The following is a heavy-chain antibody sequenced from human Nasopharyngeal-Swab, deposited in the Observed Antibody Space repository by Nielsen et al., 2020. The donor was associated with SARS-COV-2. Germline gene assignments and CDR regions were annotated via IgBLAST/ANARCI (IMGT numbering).Heavy chain of an antibody. CDR1: GFTFSSYE. CDR3: ARGGPAPIFDL. Sequence: GESLKISCAASGFTFSSYEVHWVRQATGKGLEWVSAIGTAGDTYYPGSVKGRFTISRENAKNSLYLQMNSLRAGDTAVYYCARGGPAPIFDLWGRGTLVTVSS. CDR2: IGTAGDT. J-gene: IGHJ2*01. D-gene: IGHD3-16*01. V-gene: IGHV3-13*01.